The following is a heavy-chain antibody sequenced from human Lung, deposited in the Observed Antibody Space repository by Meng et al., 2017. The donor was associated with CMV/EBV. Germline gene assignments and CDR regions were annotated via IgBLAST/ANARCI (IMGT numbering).Heavy chain of an antibody. CDR1: GFTFTSYG. CDR2: IRYDESDK. CDR3: AKDDPVLHQ. V-gene: IGHV3-30*02. Sequence: QGQVGEAGGVVVQAGGALRLSFVASGFTFTSYGMHWVRPAPGKVLEWVAFIRYDESDKYYGESVKGRFTISRDTSMNTLELQMNSLSPEDTGVYYCAKDDPVLHQWGQGTLVTVSS. J-gene: IGHJ4*02.